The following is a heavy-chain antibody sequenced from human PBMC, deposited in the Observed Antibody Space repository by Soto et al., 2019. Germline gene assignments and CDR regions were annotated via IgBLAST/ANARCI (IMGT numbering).Heavy chain of an antibody. CDR1: GFSLTSRPMG. V-gene: IGHV2-5*02. CDR3: AHRLSGYNWNGGYFDY. CDR2: IYWDDDK. J-gene: IGHJ4*02. D-gene: IGHD1-1*01. Sequence: QITLKESAPTRVKPTQTLTLTCTFSGFSLTSRPMGVGWIRHPPGKALEWLAFIYWDDDKRYSPSLRSRLTITKDTSGNQVVLTMTNMDPVDTATYYCAHRLSGYNWNGGYFDYWGQGALVTVSS.